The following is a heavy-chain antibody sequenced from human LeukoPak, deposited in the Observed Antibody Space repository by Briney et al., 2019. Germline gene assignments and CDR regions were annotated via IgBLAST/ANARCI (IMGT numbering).Heavy chain of an antibody. J-gene: IGHJ4*02. Sequence: SETLSLTCTVAGGSISSYYWSWIRQPPGKGLEWIGYIYYSGSTNYNPSLKSRVTISVDTSKNQFSLKLSSVTAADTAVYYCARSGDIVATIGGYWCQGTLVTVSS. V-gene: IGHV4-59*01. CDR1: GGSISSYY. D-gene: IGHD5-12*01. CDR3: ARSGDIVATIGGY. CDR2: IYYSGST.